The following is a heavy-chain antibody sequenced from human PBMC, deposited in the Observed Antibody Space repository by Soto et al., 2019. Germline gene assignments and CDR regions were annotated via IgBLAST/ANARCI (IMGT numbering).Heavy chain of an antibody. D-gene: IGHD6-13*01. CDR1: GGSISSSSYY. CDR3: ARPHILLVAAGCYYYGMDV. CDR2: IYYSGST. V-gene: IGHV4-39*01. Sequence: QLQLQESGPGLVKPSETLSLTCTVSGGSISSSSYYWGWIRQPPGKGLEWIGSIYYSGSTYYNPSLKSRFTIADGTTKNQSSLKLSYVTAAGAAVYYCARPHILLVAAGCYYYGMDVWGQGTTVTVSS. J-gene: IGHJ6*02.